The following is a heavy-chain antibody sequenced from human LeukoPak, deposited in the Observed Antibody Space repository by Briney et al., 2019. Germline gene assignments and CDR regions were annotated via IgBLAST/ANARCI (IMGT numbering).Heavy chain of an antibody. V-gene: IGHV3-43D*03. Sequence: GGSLRLSCAASGFTFDDYAMHWVRQAPGKGLEWVSLISWDGGSTYYADSVKGRFTISRDNSRNSLYLQMNSLGAEDTALYYCAKDRGSGSYGDYWGQGTLVTVSS. CDR1: GFTFDDYA. J-gene: IGHJ4*02. CDR3: AKDRGSGSYGDY. D-gene: IGHD1-26*01. CDR2: ISWDGGST.